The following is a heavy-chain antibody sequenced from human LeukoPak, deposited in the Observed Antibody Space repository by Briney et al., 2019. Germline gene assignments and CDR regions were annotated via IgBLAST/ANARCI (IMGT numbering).Heavy chain of an antibody. D-gene: IGHD6-19*01. CDR3: ARVASDGWFFDY. CDR1: GGSISSYY. V-gene: IGHV4-4*07. CDR2: IYTSGST. J-gene: IGHJ4*02. Sequence: SESLSLTCTVSGGSISSYYWIWIRQPAGKGLEWIGRIYTSGSTNYNPSLKSRVTMSVDTSKNQFSLKLSSVTAADTAVYYCARVASDGWFFDYWGQGTLVTVSS.